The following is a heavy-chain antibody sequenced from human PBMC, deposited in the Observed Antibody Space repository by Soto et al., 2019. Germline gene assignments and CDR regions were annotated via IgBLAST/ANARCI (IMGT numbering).Heavy chain of an antibody. CDR2: VSHDGRNT. V-gene: IGHV3-30*18. D-gene: IGHD2-2*03. Sequence: VQLVESGGGVVQPGRSLRLSCAASGFTFSDYAMHWVRQAPGKGLEWVAVVSHDGRNTHYADSVKGRFTISRDSSKNTVALEMSSRRAEETAVYYCAKGGRHWMVRSDVTYWGQGARVTVSS. CDR3: AKGGRHWMVRSDVTY. CDR1: GFTFSDYA. J-gene: IGHJ4*02.